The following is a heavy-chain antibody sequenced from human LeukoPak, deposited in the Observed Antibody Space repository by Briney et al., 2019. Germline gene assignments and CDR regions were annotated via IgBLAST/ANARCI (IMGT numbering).Heavy chain of an antibody. CDR2: RYHSGST. CDR3: ARGGQLRYNDYVLDS. D-gene: IGHD3-16*01. Sequence: SQTLSLTCAVSGAALSSGGYSWTWIRQSPGKGLEWIEFRYHSGSTYYSPSLKSRVTISVDMSKNQFSLKLSSVTAADTAVYYCARGGQLRYNDYVLDSWGQGTLVTVSS. J-gene: IGHJ4*02. CDR1: GAALSSGGYS. V-gene: IGHV4-30-2*06.